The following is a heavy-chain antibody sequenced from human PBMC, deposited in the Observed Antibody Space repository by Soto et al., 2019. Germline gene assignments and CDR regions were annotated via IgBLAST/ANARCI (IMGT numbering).Heavy chain of an antibody. CDR1: GGTFSSYA. Sequence: SVKVSCKASGGTFSSYAISWVQQAPGQGLEWMGGIIPIFGTANYAQKFQGRVTITADKSTSTAYMELSSLRSEDTAVYYCARSVPYGGQQSGFDYWGQGTLVTVSS. D-gene: IGHD4-17*01. CDR2: IIPIFGTA. CDR3: ARSVPYGGQQSGFDY. J-gene: IGHJ4*02. V-gene: IGHV1-69*06.